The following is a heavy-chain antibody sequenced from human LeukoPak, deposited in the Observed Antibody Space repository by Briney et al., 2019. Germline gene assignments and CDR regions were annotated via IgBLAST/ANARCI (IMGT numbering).Heavy chain of an antibody. J-gene: IGHJ4*02. CDR2: ISSSSSTI. V-gene: IGHV3-48*01. CDR3: ATRAGVAAGGTVADY. Sequence: GSLRLSCAASGFTFSSYSMNWVRQAPGKGLEWVSYISSSSSTIYYADSVKGRFTISRDNAKNSLYLQMNSLRADDTAIFYCATRAGVAAGGTVADYWGQGTLVTVSS. CDR1: GFTFSSYS. D-gene: IGHD4-23*01.